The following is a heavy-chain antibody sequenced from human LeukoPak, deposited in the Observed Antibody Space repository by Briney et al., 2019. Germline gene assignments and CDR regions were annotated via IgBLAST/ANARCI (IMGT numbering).Heavy chain of an antibody. J-gene: IGHJ3*02. CDR2: IWYDGSNK. V-gene: IGHV3-33*06. D-gene: IGHD3-16*02. CDR3: AKGALYYDYVWGSYRSSDAFDI. CDR1: GFTFSDYG. Sequence: PGGSLRLSCTASGFTFSDYGMHWVRQPPGKGLEWVAIIWYDGSNKKYEDSVKGRFTISRDNSKNTLYLQMNSLRAEDTAVYYCAKGALYYDYVWGSYRSSDAFDIWGQGTMVTVSS.